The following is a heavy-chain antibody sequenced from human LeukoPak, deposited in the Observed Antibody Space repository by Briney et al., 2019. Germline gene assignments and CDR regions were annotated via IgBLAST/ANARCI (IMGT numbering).Heavy chain of an antibody. D-gene: IGHD4-11*01. CDR2: ISWNSGSI. CDR1: GFTFDDYA. Sequence: PGGSLRLSCAASGFTFDDYAMHWVRQAPGKGLEWVSGISWNSGSIGYADSVKGRFTISRDNAKNSLYLQMNSLRAEDTALYYCAKDKYADYSSPTPLDYWGQGTLVTVSS. CDR3: AKDKYADYSSPTPLDY. J-gene: IGHJ4*02. V-gene: IGHV3-9*01.